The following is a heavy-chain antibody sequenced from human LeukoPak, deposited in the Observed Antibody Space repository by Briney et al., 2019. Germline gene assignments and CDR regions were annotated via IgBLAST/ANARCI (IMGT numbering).Heavy chain of an antibody. CDR2: MYYSGST. Sequence: SETLSLTCTVSGGSISSTSYYWGWIRQPPGKGLEWIGSMYYSGSTYYNTSLKSRVTISVDTSKNQFSLKLSSVTAADTAVYYCASRVAVAIDYWGQGTLVTVAS. CDR1: GGSISSTSYY. D-gene: IGHD6-19*01. J-gene: IGHJ4*02. V-gene: IGHV4-39*01. CDR3: ASRVAVAIDY.